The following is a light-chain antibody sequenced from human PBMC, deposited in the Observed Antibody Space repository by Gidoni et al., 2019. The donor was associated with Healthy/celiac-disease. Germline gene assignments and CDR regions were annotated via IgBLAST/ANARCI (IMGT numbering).Light chain of an antibody. CDR3: QSYDSSLSGSWV. CDR2: GNS. J-gene: IGLJ3*02. Sequence: QSVLTQPPSVSGAPGQRVTISCTWSSSNTGAGYDVAWYHQLPGTAPKLLIHGNSNRPSGVPDRFSGSNSDTSASLAINGLQAEDEADDYCQSYDSSLSGSWVFGGGTKLTGL. CDR1: SSNTGAGYD. V-gene: IGLV1-40*01.